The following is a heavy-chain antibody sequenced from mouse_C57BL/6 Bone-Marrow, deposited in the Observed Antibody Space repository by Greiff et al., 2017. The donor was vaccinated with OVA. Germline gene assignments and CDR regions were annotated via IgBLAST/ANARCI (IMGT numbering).Heavy chain of an antibody. V-gene: IGHV1-81*01. Sequence: VQLQESGAELARPGASVKLSCTASGYTFTSYGISWVKQRTGQGLEWIGEIYPRSGNTYHNENFKGKATLTADNSSSTAYMELRSLTSEDSAVYFCARLRGAWFAYWGQGTLVTVSA. J-gene: IGHJ3*01. CDR3: ARLRGAWFAY. D-gene: IGHD2-12*01. CDR2: IYPRSGNT. CDR1: GYTFTSYG.